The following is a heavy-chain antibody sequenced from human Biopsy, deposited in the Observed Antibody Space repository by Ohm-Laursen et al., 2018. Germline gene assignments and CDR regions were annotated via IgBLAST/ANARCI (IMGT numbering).Heavy chain of an antibody. CDR2: MHNSGST. D-gene: IGHD1-26*01. J-gene: IGHJ2*01. V-gene: IGHV4-39*01. CDR1: GDSISSSNDY. CDR3: ARHAPSYSGSYWRYFDL. Sequence: SETLSLTCTVSGDSISSSNDYWAWIRQPPGKGLEWLGSMHNSGSTYYNSSLKSRVTISIDASKNQFSLKLTSVTAADTAVYYCARHAPSYSGSYWRYFDLWGRGTLVTVSS.